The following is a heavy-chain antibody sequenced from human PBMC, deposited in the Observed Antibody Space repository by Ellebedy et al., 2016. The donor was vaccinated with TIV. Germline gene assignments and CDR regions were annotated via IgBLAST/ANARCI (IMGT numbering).Heavy chain of an antibody. Sequence: GGSLRLSXAASGFTFSSYGMHWVRQAPGKGLEWVAVISYDGSNKYYADSVKGRFTISRDNSKNTLYLQMNSLRAEDTAVYYCAKGYDSSGYTFDYWGQGTLVTVSS. CDR3: AKGYDSSGYTFDY. CDR1: GFTFSSYG. V-gene: IGHV3-30*18. D-gene: IGHD3-22*01. J-gene: IGHJ4*02. CDR2: ISYDGSNK.